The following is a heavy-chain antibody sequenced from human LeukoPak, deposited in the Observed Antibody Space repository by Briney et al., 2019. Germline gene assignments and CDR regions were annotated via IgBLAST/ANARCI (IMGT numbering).Heavy chain of an antibody. CDR1: GGSISSSSYY. CDR2: IYYSGST. CDR3: ARPFHSGYDFGY. J-gene: IGHJ4*02. D-gene: IGHD5-12*01. Sequence: PSETLSLTCTVSGGSISSSSYYWGWIRQPPGKGLEWIGSIYYSGSTYYNPSLKSRVTISVDTSKNQFSLKLSSVTAADTAVYYCARPFHSGYDFGYWGQGTLVTVSS. V-gene: IGHV4-39*01.